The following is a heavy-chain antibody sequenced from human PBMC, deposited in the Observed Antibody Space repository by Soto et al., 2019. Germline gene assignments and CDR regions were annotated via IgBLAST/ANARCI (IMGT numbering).Heavy chain of an antibody. V-gene: IGHV4-30-4*01. CDR3: PRGDSFHP. CDR2: IYYTGTT. J-gene: IGHJ5*02. CDR1: GGSISAGDYY. Sequence: SEALSLTCTGSGGSISAGDYYRNWIRQPPGKGLEWIGYIYYTGTTKYNPSLKSRATLSVDTSKNRFSLNLTSVTAADSAVYYCPRGDSFHPWGPRTLV.